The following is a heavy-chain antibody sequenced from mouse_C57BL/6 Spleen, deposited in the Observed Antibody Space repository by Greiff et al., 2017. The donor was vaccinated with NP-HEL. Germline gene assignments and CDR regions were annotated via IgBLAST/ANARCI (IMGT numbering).Heavy chain of an antibody. D-gene: IGHD1-1*01. CDR3: ARGHYGSSYDAMDY. Sequence: EVKLQESGAELVRPGSSVKMSCKTSGYTFTSYGINWVKQRPGQGLEWIGYIYIGNGYTEYNEKFKGKATLTSDTSSSTAYMQLSSLTSEDSAIYFCARGHYGSSYDAMDYWGQGTSVTVSS. V-gene: IGHV1-58*01. CDR1: GYTFTSYG. J-gene: IGHJ4*01. CDR2: IYIGNGYT.